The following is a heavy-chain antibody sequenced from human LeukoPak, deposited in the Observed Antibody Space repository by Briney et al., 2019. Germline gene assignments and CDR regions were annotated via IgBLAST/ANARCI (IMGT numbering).Heavy chain of an antibody. D-gene: IGHD6-13*01. J-gene: IGHJ4*02. CDR2: IYTSGST. V-gene: IGHV4-59*10. CDR3: ARGRPGIAAAGQPYFDY. CDR1: GGSFSGYY. Sequence: SETLSLTCAVYGGSFSGYYWSWIRQPPGKGLEWIGRIYTSGSTNYNPSLKSRVTISVDTSKNQFSLKLSSVTAADTTVYYCARGRPGIAAAGQPYFDYWGQGTLVTVSS.